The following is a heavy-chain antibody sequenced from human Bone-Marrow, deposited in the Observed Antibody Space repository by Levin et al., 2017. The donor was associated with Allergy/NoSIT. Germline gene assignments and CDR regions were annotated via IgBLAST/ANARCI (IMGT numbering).Heavy chain of an antibody. CDR3: AQTPGEAAIPSESPQNWFDP. D-gene: IGHD2-21*02. J-gene: IGHJ5*02. Sequence: SETLSLTCTVSGGSISSSSYYWGWIRQPPGKGLEWIGSIYYSGSTYYNPSLKSRVTISVDTSKNQFSLKLSSVTAADTAVYYCAQTPGEAAIPSESPQNWFDPWGQGTLVTVSS. CDR1: GGSISSSSYY. CDR2: IYYSGST. V-gene: IGHV4-39*01.